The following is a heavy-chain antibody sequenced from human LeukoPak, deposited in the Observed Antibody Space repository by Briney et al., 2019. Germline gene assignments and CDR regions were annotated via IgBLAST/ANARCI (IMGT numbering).Heavy chain of an antibody. CDR2: ISSASSTI. CDR3: ARVSDYYDSSGNDY. V-gene: IGHV3-11*04. D-gene: IGHD3-22*01. CDR1: GFTFSDYY. Sequence: GGSLRLSCAASGFTFSDYYMNWIRQAPGRGLEWVSYISSASSTIYYADSVKGRFTISRDNAKNSLYLQMNSLRAEDTAVYYCARVSDYYDSSGNDYWGQGTLVTVSS. J-gene: IGHJ4*02.